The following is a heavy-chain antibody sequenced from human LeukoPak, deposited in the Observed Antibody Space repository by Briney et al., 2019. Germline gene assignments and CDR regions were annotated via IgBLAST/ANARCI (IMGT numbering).Heavy chain of an antibody. D-gene: IGHD6-13*01. J-gene: IGHJ4*02. CDR3: ARQEGAAAGDFDY. V-gene: IGHV4-39*01. CDR2: IYYSGST. CDR1: GGSISSSSYY. Sequence: SETLSLTCTVSGGSISSSSYYWGWFRQPPGKGLEWIGGIYYSGSTYYNPSLKSRVTISVDTSKNQFSLKLSSVTAADTAVYYCARQEGAAAGDFDYWGQGTLVTVSS.